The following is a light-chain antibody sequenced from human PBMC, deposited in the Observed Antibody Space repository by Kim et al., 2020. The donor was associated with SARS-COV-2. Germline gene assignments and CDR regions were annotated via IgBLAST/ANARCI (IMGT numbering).Light chain of an antibody. V-gene: IGLV3-9*01. CDR3: QVWDSNTVV. J-gene: IGLJ3*02. CDR2: RDR. CDR1: KIASKN. Sequence: SVALRQTATITCGGDKIASKNVQWYQQRPGQAPVLVIYRDRSRPSGIPERFSGSNSWNTATLTISGAQAGDEADFYCQVWDSNTVVFGGGTKVTVL.